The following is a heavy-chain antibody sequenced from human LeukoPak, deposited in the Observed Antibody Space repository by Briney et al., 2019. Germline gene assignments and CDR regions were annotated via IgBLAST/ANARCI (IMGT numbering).Heavy chain of an antibody. CDR2: ISYDGSNE. J-gene: IGHJ4*02. Sequence: GGSLRLSCAASGFTFSSYVMHWVRQAPGKGLEWVAIISYDGSNEYYADSVKGRFTISRDNSKNTLYLQMNSLRAADTAVYYCAREKQPYYFDYWGQGTLVTVSS. CDR1: GFTFSSYV. CDR3: AREKQPYYFDY. V-gene: IGHV3-30*04.